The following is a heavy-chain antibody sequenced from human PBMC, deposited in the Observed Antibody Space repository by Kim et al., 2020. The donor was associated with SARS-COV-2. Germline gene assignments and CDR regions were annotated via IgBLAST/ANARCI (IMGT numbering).Heavy chain of an antibody. CDR1: GYTFINYD. CDR2: ISAYNGNT. V-gene: IGHV1-18*01. CDR3: ARGGVNSSFGGGFDY. J-gene: IGHJ4*02. Sequence: ASVKVSCKASGYTFINYDVSWVRQAPGQGLEWMGWISAYNGNTNYAQKLQGRVTMTTDTSTSTAYLELRSLTSDDTAVDYCARGGVNSSFGGGFDYRGQG. D-gene: IGHD3-22*01.